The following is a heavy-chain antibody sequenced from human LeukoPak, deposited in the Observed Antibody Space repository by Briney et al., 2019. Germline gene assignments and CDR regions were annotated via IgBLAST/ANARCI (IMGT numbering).Heavy chain of an antibody. CDR3: ARNRAWISCSGGSCYSEASEYFQY. CDR2: ISANNGNT. D-gene: IGHD2-15*01. Sequence: ASVKVSCKASGYTFTSYGISWVRQAPGQGLEWMGWISANNGNTNFAQELQGRVTMTTDTSTSTAYMELRSLRSDDTAVYYCARNRAWISCSGGSCYSEASEYFQYWGQGTLVTVSS. V-gene: IGHV1-18*01. CDR1: GYTFTSYG. J-gene: IGHJ1*01.